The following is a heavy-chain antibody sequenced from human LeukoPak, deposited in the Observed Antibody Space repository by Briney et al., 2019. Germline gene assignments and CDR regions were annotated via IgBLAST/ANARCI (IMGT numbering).Heavy chain of an antibody. Sequence: MPSQTLSLTCTVSGGSISSGGYYWSWIRQHPGKGVEWIGYIYYSGSTYYNPSLKSRVTISVDTSKNQFSLKLSSVTAADTAVYYCARGSTPASSRYYYYYMDGWGKGTTVTVSS. J-gene: IGHJ6*03. CDR1: GGSISSGGYY. CDR2: IYYSGST. CDR3: ARGSTPASSRYYYYYMDG. V-gene: IGHV4-31*03.